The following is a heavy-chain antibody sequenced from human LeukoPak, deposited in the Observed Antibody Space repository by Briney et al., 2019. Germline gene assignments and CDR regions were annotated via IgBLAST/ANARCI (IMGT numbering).Heavy chain of an antibody. CDR2: ISHSGST. D-gene: IGHD3-22*01. J-gene: IGHJ4*02. CDR3: ARSPRRYYYDSSGSDY. V-gene: IGHV4-34*01. CDR1: GGSFSGYY. Sequence: SETLSLTCAVYGGSFSGYYWSWIRQPPGKGLERIGEISHSGSTNYNPSLKSRVTISVDTSKNQFSLKLSSVTAADTAVYYCARSPRRYYYDSSGSDYWGQGTLVTVSS.